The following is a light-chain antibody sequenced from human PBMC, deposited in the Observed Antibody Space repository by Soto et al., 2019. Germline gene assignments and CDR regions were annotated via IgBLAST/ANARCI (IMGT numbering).Light chain of an antibody. V-gene: IGLV2-8*01. CDR1: SSDVGGYNY. CDR3: RSFAGNNNLV. Sequence: QSALTQPPSASGSPGQSVTISCTGTSSDVGGYNYVSWYQQHPGKAPKLMISEVSKQPSGVPDRFSGYKSGNTASLTVSGSKAEDEADYYCRSFAGNNNLVFGGGTKLTVL. J-gene: IGLJ2*01. CDR2: EVS.